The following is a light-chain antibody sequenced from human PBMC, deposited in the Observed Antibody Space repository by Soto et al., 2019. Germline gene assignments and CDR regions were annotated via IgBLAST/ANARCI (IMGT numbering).Light chain of an antibody. CDR2: DAS. V-gene: IGKV3-11*01. J-gene: IGKJ5*01. CDR3: QQRSNWPPIT. Sequence: EFVLTQSPGTLSLSPGERATLSCRASQTVRNNYLAWYQQKPGQAPRLLIYDASNRATGIPARFSGSVSGTDFTLTISSLEPEDFAAYYGQQRSNWPPITFGQGTRLEIK. CDR1: QTVRNNY.